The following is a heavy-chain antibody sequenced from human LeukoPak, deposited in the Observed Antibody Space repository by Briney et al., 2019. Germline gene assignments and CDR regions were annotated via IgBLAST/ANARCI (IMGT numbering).Heavy chain of an antibody. D-gene: IGHD2-15*01. J-gene: IGHJ4*02. CDR1: SGSLSGYY. V-gene: IGHV4-34*01. CDR2: INHSGST. CDR3: ARGRVAATSVTGY. Sequence: ASETLSLTCAVYSGSLSGYYWSWLRQSPGKGLEWIGEINHSGSTNYNPSLKSRVTISVDTSMIYFSLRLSSVTAADTAVYYCARGRVAATSVTGYWGLGTLVTVSS.